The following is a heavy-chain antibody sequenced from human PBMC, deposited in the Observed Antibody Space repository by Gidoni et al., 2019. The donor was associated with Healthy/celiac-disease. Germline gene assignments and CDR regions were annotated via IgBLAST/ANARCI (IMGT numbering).Heavy chain of an antibody. Sequence: QVQLVQSGAEVKKPWASVKVSCKASGYIFTSNGISWVRQAPGQGLEWMGWLSAYNGNTNYAQKLQGRVTMTTDTSTSTDYMELRSLRSDDTAVYYCERSLRWGATGSFDYWGQGTLVTVSS. D-gene: IGHD1-26*01. CDR2: LSAYNGNT. CDR1: GYIFTSNG. V-gene: IGHV1-18*01. J-gene: IGHJ4*02. CDR3: ERSLRWGATGSFDY.